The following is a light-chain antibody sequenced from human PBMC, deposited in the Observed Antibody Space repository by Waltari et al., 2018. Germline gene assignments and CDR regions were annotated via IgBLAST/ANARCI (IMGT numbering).Light chain of an antibody. CDR2: GDD. V-gene: IGLV3-21*02. J-gene: IGLJ2*01. Sequence: SSVLTQPPSVSVAPGQTATITCGGNNLGSTRVHWYQQKPGLAPVLVVYGDDVRPAGIPERLSGSNSANTATLTINRVEVGDEAAYFCQVWDNYADHVIFGGGTKLTVL. CDR1: NLGSTR. CDR3: QVWDNYADHVI.